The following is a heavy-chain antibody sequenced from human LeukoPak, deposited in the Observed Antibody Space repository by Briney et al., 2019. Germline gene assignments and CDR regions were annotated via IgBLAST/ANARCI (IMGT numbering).Heavy chain of an antibody. D-gene: IGHD3-10*01. J-gene: IGHJ4*02. Sequence: GGSLRLSCAASGFTFSDYSMTWIRQAPGKGLEWVSYISSSGSTIYYADSVKGRFTISRDNAKNSLYLQMNSLRAEDTAVYYCARGDGSGSYSPFDYWGQGTLVTVSS. CDR2: ISSSGSTI. CDR3: ARGDGSGSYSPFDY. V-gene: IGHV3-11*04. CDR1: GFTFSDYS.